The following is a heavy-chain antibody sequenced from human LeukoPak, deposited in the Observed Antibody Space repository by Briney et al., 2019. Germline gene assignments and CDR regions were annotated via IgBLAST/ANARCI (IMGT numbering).Heavy chain of an antibody. CDR3: ARTNYGEVRY. V-gene: IGHV4-39*07. CDR1: GGSISSSSYY. Sequence: SETLSLTCTVSGGSISSSSYYWGWIRQPPGKGLEWIGSIYYSGSTYYSPSLKSRVTISVDTSKNQLSLKLRSVTAADTAVYYCARTNYGEVRYWGQGTLVTVSS. J-gene: IGHJ4*02. D-gene: IGHD4-17*01. CDR2: IYYSGST.